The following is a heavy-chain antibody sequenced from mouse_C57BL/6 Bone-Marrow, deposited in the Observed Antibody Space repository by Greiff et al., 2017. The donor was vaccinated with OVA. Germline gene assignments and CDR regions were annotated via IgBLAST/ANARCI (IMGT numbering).Heavy chain of an antibody. J-gene: IGHJ3*01. CDR1: GYTFTDYY. CDR2: INPNNGGT. Sequence: EVQLQQSGPELVKPGASVKISCKASGYTFTDYYMNWVKQSHGKSLEWIGDINPNNGGTSYNQKFKGKATLTVDKSSSTAYMERRSLTSEDSAVYYWAREGGNYEGFAYWGQGTLVTVSA. V-gene: IGHV1-26*01. CDR3: AREGGNYEGFAY. D-gene: IGHD2-1*01.